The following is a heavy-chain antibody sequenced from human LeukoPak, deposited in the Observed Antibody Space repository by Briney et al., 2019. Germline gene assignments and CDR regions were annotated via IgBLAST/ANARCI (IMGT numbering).Heavy chain of an antibody. V-gene: IGHV4-34*01. Sequence: PSETLSLTCAVYGGSFSGYYWSWIRQSPGKGLEWIGEINHSGSTNYNPSLKSRVTISVDTSKNQFSLKLSSVTAADTAVYYCAREWIVGATRPAYFDYWGQGTLVTVSS. D-gene: IGHD1-26*01. CDR1: GGSFSGYY. J-gene: IGHJ4*02. CDR3: AREWIVGATRPAYFDY. CDR2: INHSGST.